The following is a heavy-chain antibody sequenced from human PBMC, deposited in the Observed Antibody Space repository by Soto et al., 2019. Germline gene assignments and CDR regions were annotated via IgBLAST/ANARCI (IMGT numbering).Heavy chain of an antibody. V-gene: IGHV1-46*03. CDR3: ARVQRGYYGSGSYFTFNREGVFDY. D-gene: IGHD3-10*01. J-gene: IGHJ4*02. Sequence: ASVKVSCKASGYTFTSYYMHWVRQAPGQGLEWMGIINPSGGSTSYAQKFQGRVTMTRDTSTSTVYMELSSLRSEDTAVYYCARVQRGYYGSGSYFTFNREGVFDYWGQGTLVTVSS. CDR2: INPSGGST. CDR1: GYTFTSYY.